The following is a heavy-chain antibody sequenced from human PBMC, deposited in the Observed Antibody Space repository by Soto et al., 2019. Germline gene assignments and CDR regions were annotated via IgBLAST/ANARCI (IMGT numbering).Heavy chain of an antibody. CDR1: GLTFSSYA. Sequence: PGGSLRLSCGASGLTFSSYAISWVRQAPGKGLEWVSAISGSGDNTYYADSVKGRFTISGDNSKNTLYLHMNSLRAEDAAIYYCAKRSLAGTYYLGTMDVWGQGTTVTVSS. V-gene: IGHV3-23*01. CDR2: ISGSGDNT. J-gene: IGHJ6*02. CDR3: AKRSLAGTYYLGTMDV. D-gene: IGHD3-10*01.